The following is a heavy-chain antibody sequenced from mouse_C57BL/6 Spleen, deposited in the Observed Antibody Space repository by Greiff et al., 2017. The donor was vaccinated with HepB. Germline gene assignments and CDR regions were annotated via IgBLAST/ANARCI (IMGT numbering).Heavy chain of an antibody. CDR1: GFSLTSYG. CDR3: ARQLGRGMDY. J-gene: IGHJ4*01. V-gene: IGHV2-2*01. CDR2: IWSGGST. Sequence: QVQLKQSGPGLVQPSQSLSITCTVSGFSLTSYGVHWVRQSPGKGLEWLGVIWSGGSTDYNAAFISRLSISKDNSKSQVFFKMNSLQADDTAIYYCARQLGRGMDYWGQGTSVTVSS. D-gene: IGHD4-1*02.